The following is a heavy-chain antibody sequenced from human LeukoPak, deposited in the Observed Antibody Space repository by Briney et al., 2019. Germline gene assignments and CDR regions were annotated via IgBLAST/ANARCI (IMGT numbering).Heavy chain of an antibody. CDR2: IVVGSGNT. V-gene: IGHV1-58*01. J-gene: IGHJ4*02. Sequence: TSVKVSCKASGFTFTSSAVQWVRQARGQRLEWIGWIVVGSGNTNHAQKFQERVTITRDMSTSTAYMELSSPRSEDTAVYYCAASPDYYDSSGYSYYFDYWGQGTLVTVSS. CDR3: AASPDYYDSSGYSYYFDY. D-gene: IGHD3-22*01. CDR1: GFTFTSSA.